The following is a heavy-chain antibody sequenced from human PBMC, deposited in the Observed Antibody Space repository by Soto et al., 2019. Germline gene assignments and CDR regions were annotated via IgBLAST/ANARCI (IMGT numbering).Heavy chain of an antibody. CDR2: ISDSGGST. Sequence: PGGSLRLSCAASGFTFSSYAMSWVRQAPGKGLEWVTSISDSGGSTNYADSVKGRFTISRDNSKNTLYLQINSLRAEDTAVYYCAKKAGANNWNYVVDSWGQGTLVTVSS. D-gene: IGHD1-7*01. CDR1: GFTFSSYA. J-gene: IGHJ4*02. CDR3: AKKAGANNWNYVVDS. V-gene: IGHV3-23*01.